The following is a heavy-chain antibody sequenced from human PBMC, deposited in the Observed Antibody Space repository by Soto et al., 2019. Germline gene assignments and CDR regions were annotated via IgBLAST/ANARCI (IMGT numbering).Heavy chain of an antibody. D-gene: IGHD4-17*01. Sequence: EVQLVESGGGLVQPGGSLRLSCGASGFAFSSYYMHWVRQAPGKGLVWVSRINGDGSSTNYADSVKGRFTIPRDNAKNTLYLQMNSLRAEDTAVYYCARDQTTGDWFDAWGQGTLVTVSS. CDR3: ARDQTTGDWFDA. V-gene: IGHV3-74*01. CDR2: INGDGSST. J-gene: IGHJ5*02. CDR1: GFAFSSYY.